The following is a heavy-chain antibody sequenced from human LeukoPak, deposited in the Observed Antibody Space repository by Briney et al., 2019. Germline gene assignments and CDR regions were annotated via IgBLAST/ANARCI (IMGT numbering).Heavy chain of an antibody. V-gene: IGHV4-61*02. Sequence: SQTLSLTCTVSGGSISSGSYYWSWIRQPAGKGLEWIGRINTSGSTNYNPSLKSRVTISVDTSKNQFSLKLSSVTAADTAVYYCATPPLLDYYYGMDVWGQGTTVTVSS. CDR3: ATPPLLDYYYGMDV. CDR2: INTSGST. J-gene: IGHJ6*02. CDR1: GGSISSGSYY. D-gene: IGHD2-8*02.